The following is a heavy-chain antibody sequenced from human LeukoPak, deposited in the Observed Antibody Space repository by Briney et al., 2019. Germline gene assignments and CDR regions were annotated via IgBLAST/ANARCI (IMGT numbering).Heavy chain of an antibody. J-gene: IGHJ4*02. CDR1: GFTVSSQY. V-gene: IGHV4-34*01. CDR2: INHSGST. D-gene: IGHD3-16*01. CDR3: ARGLGEREVDY. Sequence: GSLRLSCAASGFTVSSQYMNWIRQPPGKGLEWIGEINHSGSTNYNPSLKSRVTMSVDTSKNQFSLKLSSVTAADTAVYYCARGLGEREVDYWGQGTLVTVSS.